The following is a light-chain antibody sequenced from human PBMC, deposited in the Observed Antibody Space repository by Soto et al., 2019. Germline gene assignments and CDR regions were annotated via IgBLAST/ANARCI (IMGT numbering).Light chain of an antibody. J-gene: IGLJ3*02. CDR2: TTN. CDR3: VLYMGSGIWV. V-gene: IGLV8-61*01. CDR1: SGSVSPSYY. Sequence: QTVVTQEPSFSVSPGGTVTLTCGLSSGSVSPSYYPGWFQQTPGQAPRALIYTTNTRSSGVPHRFSGSILGNKAALTITGAQADDESDYYCVLYMGSGIWVFGGGTKLTVL.